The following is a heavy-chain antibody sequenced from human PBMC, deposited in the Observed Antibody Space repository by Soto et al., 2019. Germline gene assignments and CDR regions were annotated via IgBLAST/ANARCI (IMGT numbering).Heavy chain of an antibody. CDR3: ARTGGNSGYDWDYYYGMDV. J-gene: IGHJ6*02. Sequence: SETLSLTCAASGGSISSSNWWSWVRQPPGKGLEWIGEIYHSGSTNYNPSLKSRVTISVDKSKNQFSLKLSSVTAADTAVYYCARTGGNSGYDWDYYYGMDVWGQGTTVTVSS. CDR1: GGSISSSNW. V-gene: IGHV4-4*02. CDR2: IYHSGST. D-gene: IGHD5-12*01.